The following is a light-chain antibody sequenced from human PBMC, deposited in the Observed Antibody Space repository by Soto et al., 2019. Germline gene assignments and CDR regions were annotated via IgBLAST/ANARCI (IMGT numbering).Light chain of an antibody. CDR2: GAS. Sequence: EILMTQAPATLAVSPVEIFTLSLRASQSIGSKLAWYQQRPGQAPRLLIYGASTRATGIPVRFSGRGSGTDFTLTISSLEPEDFAIYYCQQRSSWPRTFGRGTKVDNK. CDR3: QQRSSWPRT. CDR1: QSIGSK. J-gene: IGKJ1*01. V-gene: IGKV3-15*01.